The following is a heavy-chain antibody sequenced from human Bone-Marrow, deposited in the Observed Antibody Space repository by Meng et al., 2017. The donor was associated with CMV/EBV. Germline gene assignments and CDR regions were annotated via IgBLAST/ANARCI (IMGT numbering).Heavy chain of an antibody. CDR1: GGFISSYY. CDR2: IYYSGST. CDR3: ARMYYYDSSGYYYYDAFDI. D-gene: IGHD3-22*01. J-gene: IGHJ3*02. Sequence: GSLRLSCTVSGGFISSYYWSWIRQPPGKGLEWIGYIYYSGSTNYNPSLKSRVTISVDTSKNQFSLKLSSVTAADTAVYYCARMYYYDSSGYYYYDAFDIWGQGTMVTVSS. V-gene: IGHV4-59*01.